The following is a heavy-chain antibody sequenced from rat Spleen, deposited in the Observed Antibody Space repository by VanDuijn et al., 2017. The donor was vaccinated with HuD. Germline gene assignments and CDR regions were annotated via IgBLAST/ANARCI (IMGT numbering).Heavy chain of an antibody. CDR1: GFTFSDYY. CDR2: ISYDGSST. CDR3: ARHEELDYYVMGA. Sequence: EVQLVESDGGLVQPGRSLKLSCAASGFTFSDYYMAWVRQAPTKGLEWVATISYDGSSTYYRDSVKGRFTISRDNAKSTLYLQRDSLRSEDTATYYCARHEELDYYVMGAWGQGASVTVSS. J-gene: IGHJ4*01. V-gene: IGHV5-29*01.